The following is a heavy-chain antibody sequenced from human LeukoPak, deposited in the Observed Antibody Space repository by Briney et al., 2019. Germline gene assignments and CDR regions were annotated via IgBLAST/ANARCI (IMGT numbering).Heavy chain of an antibody. CDR3: ARDLGIAVAGTRSYYYYGMDV. V-gene: IGHV4-59*01. CDR1: GGSISSYY. D-gene: IGHD6-19*01. J-gene: IGHJ6*02. Sequence: SETLSLTCTVSGGSISSYYWSWIRQPPGKGLEWIGYIYYSGSTSYNPSLKSRVTISVDTSKNQFSLKLSSVSAADTAVYYCARDLGIAVAGTRSYYYYGMDVWGQGTTVTVSS. CDR2: IYYSGST.